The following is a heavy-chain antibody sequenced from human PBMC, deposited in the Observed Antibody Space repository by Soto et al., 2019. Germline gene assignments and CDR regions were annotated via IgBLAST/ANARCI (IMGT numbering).Heavy chain of an antibody. V-gene: IGHV3-30-3*01. D-gene: IGHD6-13*01. CDR3: ARAAWYSSSSASLDY. Sequence: QVQLVESGGGVVQPGRSLRLSCAASGFTFSSYAMHWVRQAPGKGLEWVAVISYDGSNKYYADSVKGRFTISRDNSKNTLYLQMNSLRAEDTAVYYCARAAWYSSSSASLDYWGQGTLVTVSS. J-gene: IGHJ4*02. CDR1: GFTFSSYA. CDR2: ISYDGSNK.